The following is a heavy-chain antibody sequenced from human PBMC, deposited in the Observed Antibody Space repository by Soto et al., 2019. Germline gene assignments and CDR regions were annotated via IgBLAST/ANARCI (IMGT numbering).Heavy chain of an antibody. J-gene: IGHJ4*02. CDR3: ARLFPHSGSYLDY. Sequence: SEPLSLTYSFSGGSISSSTYYWGWIRHPPGQGLERNGSIYYNGSTYYKTSLKNRVNISVDTSKKQYYQKLSSVTAADTAVYYCARLFPHSGSYLDYWGQG. CDR1: GGSISSSTYY. D-gene: IGHD1-26*01. CDR2: IYYNGST. V-gene: IGHV4-39*01.